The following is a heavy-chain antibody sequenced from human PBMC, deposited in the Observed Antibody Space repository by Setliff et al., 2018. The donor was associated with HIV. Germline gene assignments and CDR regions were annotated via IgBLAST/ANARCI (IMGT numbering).Heavy chain of an antibody. CDR3: ARVADTSLSRVGATRWFDP. V-gene: IGHV4-59*11. CDR2: MFYGGNT. D-gene: IGHD1-26*01. CDR1: GGSISSHY. Sequence: PSETLSLTCTVSGGSISSHYWSWIRQPPGKGLEWIGYMFYGGNTDYNPSLKGRITISVDTSKNQISLRSDDTAVYYCARVADTSLSRVGATRWFDPWGQGTLVTAPQ. J-gene: IGHJ5*02.